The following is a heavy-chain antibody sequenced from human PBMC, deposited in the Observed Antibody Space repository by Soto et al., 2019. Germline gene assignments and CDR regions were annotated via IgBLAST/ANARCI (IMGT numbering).Heavy chain of an antibody. CDR3: ATTFYSGPD. V-gene: IGHV3-30*03. CDR1: GFTFSNYG. Sequence: GGSLRFSCAASGFTFSNYGMHWVRQAPGKGLEWVAVISFDGSNKYYADSVKGRFTISRDNSKNTLYLQMHSLRAEDTAVYYCATTFYSGPDWGQGTLVTVSS. D-gene: IGHD5-12*01. CDR2: ISFDGSNK. J-gene: IGHJ4*02.